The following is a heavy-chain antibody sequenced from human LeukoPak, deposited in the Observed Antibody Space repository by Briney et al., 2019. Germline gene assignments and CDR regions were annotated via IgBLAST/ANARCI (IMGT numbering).Heavy chain of an antibody. CDR2: ISSNGGST. D-gene: IGHD6-19*01. V-gene: IGHV3-64*01. Sequence: PGGSLRLSCAASGFTFSSYAMHWVRQAPGKGLEYVSAISSNGGSTYYANSVKGRFTISRDNSKNTLYLQMGSLRAEGMAVYYCARTSGSSGWYRDSYDYWGQGTLVTVSS. J-gene: IGHJ4*02. CDR1: GFTFSSYA. CDR3: ARTSGSSGWYRDSYDY.